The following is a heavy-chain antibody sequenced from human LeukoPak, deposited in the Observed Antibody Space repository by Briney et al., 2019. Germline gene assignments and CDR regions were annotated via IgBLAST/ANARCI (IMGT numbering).Heavy chain of an antibody. J-gene: IGHJ4*02. CDR1: GYTFTSYG. D-gene: IGHD5-12*01. CDR2: ISAYNGNT. CDR3: ASRYSGYGRSPANEFDY. V-gene: IGHV1-18*01. Sequence: ASVKVSCKASGYTFTSYGISWVRQAPGQGLEWMGWISAYNGNTNYAQKLQGRVTMTTDTSTSTAYMELSSLRSEDTAVYYCASRYSGYGRSPANEFDYWGQGTLVTVSS.